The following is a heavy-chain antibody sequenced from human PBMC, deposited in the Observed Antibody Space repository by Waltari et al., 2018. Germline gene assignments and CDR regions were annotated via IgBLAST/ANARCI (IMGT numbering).Heavy chain of an antibody. CDR1: GGSISSSSYY. Sequence: QLQLQESGPGLVKPSETLSLTCTVSGGSISSSSYYWGWIRQPPGKGLAWIGSIYYSGSTSYNPSLKSRVTISVDTSKNQFSLKLSSVTAADTAVYYCAREGAAAGTIFDYWGQGTLVTVSS. J-gene: IGHJ4*02. V-gene: IGHV4-39*07. CDR3: AREGAAAGTIFDY. CDR2: IYYSGST. D-gene: IGHD6-13*01.